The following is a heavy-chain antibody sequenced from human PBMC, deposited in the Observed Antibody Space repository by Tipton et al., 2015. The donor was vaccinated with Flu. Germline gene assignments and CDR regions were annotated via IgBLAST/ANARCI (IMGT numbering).Heavy chain of an antibody. Sequence: TLSLTCTVSGGSISSYYWSWIRQPPGKGLEWIGEINHSGSTNYNPSLKSRVTISVDTSKNQFSLKLSSVTAADTAVYYCARDSMPPGDAFDIWGQGTMVTVSS. J-gene: IGHJ3*02. V-gene: IGHV4-34*01. CDR1: GGSISSYY. D-gene: IGHD2/OR15-2a*01. CDR2: INHSGST. CDR3: ARDSMPPGDAFDI.